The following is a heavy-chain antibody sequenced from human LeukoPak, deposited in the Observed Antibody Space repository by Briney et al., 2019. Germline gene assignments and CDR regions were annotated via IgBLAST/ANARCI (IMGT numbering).Heavy chain of an antibody. CDR1: GFTFSDYY. CDR2: ISSSGSTI. J-gene: IGHJ4*02. CDR3: ARDRFLEWLYHYFDY. D-gene: IGHD3-3*01. V-gene: IGHV3-11*01. Sequence: PGGSLRLSCAASGFTFSDYYMSWIRQAPVKGLEWVSYISSSGSTIYYADSVKGRFTISRDNAKNSLYLQMNSLRAEDTAVYYCARDRFLEWLYHYFDYWGQGTLVTVSS.